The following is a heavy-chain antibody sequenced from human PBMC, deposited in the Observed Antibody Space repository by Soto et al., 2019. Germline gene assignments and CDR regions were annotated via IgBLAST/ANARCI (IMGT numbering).Heavy chain of an antibody. CDR2: ICHSGTS. V-gene: IGHV4-30-2*01. CDR3: ARGRLVPAVNFDY. D-gene: IGHD2-2*01. J-gene: IGHJ4*02. Sequence: PSETLSLTCAVSGDSVSSGGFSWSWIRQPPGKGLEWIGYICHSGTSFYNPSLKSRVTISVDGSKNQFSLKVKSVTAADTAVYYCARGRLVPAVNFDYWGLGTLVTVS. CDR1: GDSVSSGGFS.